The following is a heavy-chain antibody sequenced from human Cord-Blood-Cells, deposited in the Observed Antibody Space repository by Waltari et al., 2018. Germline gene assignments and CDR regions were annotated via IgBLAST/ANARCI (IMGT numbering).Heavy chain of an antibody. Sequence: QVQLQQWGAGLLKPSETLSLTCAVYGGSFSGYYLSWIRQPPGKGLEWIGEINHSGSTNYNPSLKSRVTISVDTSKNQFSLKLSSVTAADTAVYYCARVGPGPYCSSTSCYNWFDPWGQGTLVTVSS. J-gene: IGHJ5*02. CDR3: ARVGPGPYCSSTSCYNWFDP. D-gene: IGHD2-2*01. CDR1: GGSFSGYY. CDR2: INHSGST. V-gene: IGHV4-34*01.